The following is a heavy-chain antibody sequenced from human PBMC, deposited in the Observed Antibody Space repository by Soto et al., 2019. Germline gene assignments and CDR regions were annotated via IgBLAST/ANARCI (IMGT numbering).Heavy chain of an antibody. V-gene: IGHV3-23*01. CDR3: ARRGSGSYYDY. CDR1: GFTFSSYA. CDR2: ISGSGGST. D-gene: IGHD1-26*01. Sequence: EVQLLESGGGLVQPGGSLRLSCAASGFTFSSYAMRWVRQAPGKGLEWVSAISGSGGSTYYADSVKGRFTIPRDNSKNTVYLQMNSLRGEDTAVYYCARRGSGSYYDYWGQGTLVTVSS. J-gene: IGHJ4*02.